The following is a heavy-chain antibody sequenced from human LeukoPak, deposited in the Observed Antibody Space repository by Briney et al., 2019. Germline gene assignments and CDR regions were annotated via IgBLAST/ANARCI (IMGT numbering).Heavy chain of an antibody. Sequence: PGGSVRLSCAASGFTFSSYAMSWVRQAPGKWLEWVSSISGSGGSTYYADSVKGRFTISRDNSKNTLYLQMNSLRAEDTAVYYCAKFPAVPAATFDPWGQGTLVTVSS. CDR2: ISGSGGST. D-gene: IGHD2-2*01. J-gene: IGHJ5*02. CDR1: GFTFSSYA. V-gene: IGHV3-23*01. CDR3: AKFPAVPAATFDP.